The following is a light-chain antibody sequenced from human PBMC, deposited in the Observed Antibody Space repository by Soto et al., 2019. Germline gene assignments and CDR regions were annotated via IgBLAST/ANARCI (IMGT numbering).Light chain of an antibody. J-gene: IGKJ1*01. CDR1: QSISIY. V-gene: IGKV1-39*01. CDR2: GAS. CDR3: QQSNSWPRT. Sequence: DIQMTQSPSSLSASVGDRVTITCRASQSISIYLNWYQQTPGKAPKLLIYGASTLQSGVPSRFSGSGSGTDFTFTISSLQSEDFAVYYCQQSNSWPRTFGQGTRLE.